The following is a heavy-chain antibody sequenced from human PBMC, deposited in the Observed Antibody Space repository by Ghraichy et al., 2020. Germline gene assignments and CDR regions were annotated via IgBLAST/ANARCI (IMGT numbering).Heavy chain of an antibody. J-gene: IGHJ4*02. D-gene: IGHD5-18*01. CDR3: ARDRRATAMVRNVDY. CDR2: ISYDGSNK. Sequence: GGSLRLSCAASGFTFSSYAMHWVRQAPGKGLEWVAVISYDGSNKYYADSVKGRFTISRDNSKNTLYLQMNSLRAEDTAVYYCARDRRATAMVRNVDYWGQGTLVTVSS. V-gene: IGHV3-30-3*01. CDR1: GFTFSSYA.